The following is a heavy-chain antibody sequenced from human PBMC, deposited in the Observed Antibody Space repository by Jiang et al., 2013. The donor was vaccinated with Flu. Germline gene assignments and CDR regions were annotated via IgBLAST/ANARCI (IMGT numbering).Heavy chain of an antibody. CDR3: AKDVGRITMIVVEGQIDY. CDR1: GFTFSSYA. Sequence: QLLESGGGLVQPGGSLRLSCAASGFTFSSYAMSWVRQAPGKGLEWVSAISGSGGSTYYADSVKGRFTISRDNSKNTLYLQMNSLRAEDTAVYYCAKDVGRITMIVVEGQIDYWGQGTLVTVSS. D-gene: IGHD3-22*01. V-gene: IGHV3-23*01. J-gene: IGHJ4*02. CDR2: ISGSGGST.